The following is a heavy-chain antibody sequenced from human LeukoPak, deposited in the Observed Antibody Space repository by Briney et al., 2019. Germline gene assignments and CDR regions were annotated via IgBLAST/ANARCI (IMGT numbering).Heavy chain of an antibody. CDR2: TYYRSDWNN. J-gene: IGHJ4*02. V-gene: IGHV6-1*01. D-gene: IGHD3-10*01. CDR1: GDSVSSNNAA. Sequence: SQTLSLTCVISGDSVSSNNAAWNWIRQSPSRGLECLGRTYYRSDWNNDYAVSVRSRITINPDTSKNQFSLQLNSVTPEDTAVYYCARARLHHNYGSGTNFDYWGQGTLVTVSS. CDR3: ARARLHHNYGSGTNFDY.